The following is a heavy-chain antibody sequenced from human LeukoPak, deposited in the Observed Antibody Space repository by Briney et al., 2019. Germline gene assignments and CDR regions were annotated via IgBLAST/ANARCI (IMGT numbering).Heavy chain of an antibody. Sequence: SVKVPCKASGGTFSSYAISWVRQAPGQGLEWMGGIIPIFGTANYAQKFQGRVTITADESTSTAYMELSSPRSEDTAVYYCPKTYPIDAFDIWGQGTMVTVSS. CDR3: PKTYPIDAFDI. CDR2: IIPIFGTA. CDR1: GGTFSSYA. J-gene: IGHJ3*02. V-gene: IGHV1-69*01.